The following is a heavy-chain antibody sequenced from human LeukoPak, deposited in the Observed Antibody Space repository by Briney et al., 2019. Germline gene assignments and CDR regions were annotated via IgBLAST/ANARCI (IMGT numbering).Heavy chain of an antibody. CDR3: AREGQLRYFDY. V-gene: IGHV1-69*13. J-gene: IGHJ4*02. Sequence: ASVKVSCTASGGTFSSYAISWVRQAPGQGLEWMGGIIPIFGTANYAQKFQGRVTITADESTSTAYMELSSLRFEDTAVYYCAREGQLRYFDYWGQGTLVTVSS. D-gene: IGHD6-6*01. CDR2: IIPIFGTA. CDR1: GGTFSSYA.